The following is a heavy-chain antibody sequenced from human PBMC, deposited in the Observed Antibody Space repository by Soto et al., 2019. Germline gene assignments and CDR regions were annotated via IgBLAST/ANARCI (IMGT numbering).Heavy chain of an antibody. V-gene: IGHV4-61*01. CDR2: IYYSGGT. Sequence: PSETLSLTCTVSGGSVSSGSYYWSWIRQPPGKGLEWIGYIYYSGGTNYNPSLKSRVTISVDTSKNQFSLKLSSVTAADTAVYYCASGGGVTATFDYWGQGTLVTVSS. CDR1: GGSVSSGSYY. J-gene: IGHJ4*02. CDR3: ASGGGVTATFDY. D-gene: IGHD5-18*01.